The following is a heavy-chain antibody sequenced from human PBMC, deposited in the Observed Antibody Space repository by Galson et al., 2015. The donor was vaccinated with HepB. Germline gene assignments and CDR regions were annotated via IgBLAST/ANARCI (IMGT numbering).Heavy chain of an antibody. D-gene: IGHD3-10*01. CDR3: ESELAGSYYFDY. Sequence: SVKVSCKASGDTFTYYWLHWVRQAPGQGLEWMATINPTSGTTRYAQKFQGGVTVTRDTSTSTVYMELSSLRSEDTALYYCESELAGSYYFDYWGQGTLVTVSS. J-gene: IGHJ4*02. V-gene: IGHV1-46*01. CDR2: INPTSGTT. CDR1: GDTFTYYW.